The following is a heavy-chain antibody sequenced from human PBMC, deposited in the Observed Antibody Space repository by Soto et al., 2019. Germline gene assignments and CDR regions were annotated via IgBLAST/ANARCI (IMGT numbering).Heavy chain of an antibody. CDR2: VYYTGST. V-gene: IGHV4-30-4*01. CDR3: VRTARQGAVAPHWFDR. CDR1: GDSISSGNHY. Sequence: SETLSLTCTVSGDSISSGNHYWSWIRQAPGKGLEWIGYVYYTGSTYYNPSLMSRLTISVDTSKNQFSLKLTSVTAAETAVYYCVRTARQGAVAPHWFDRWGQGTQVTVSS. J-gene: IGHJ5*02. D-gene: IGHD2-21*02.